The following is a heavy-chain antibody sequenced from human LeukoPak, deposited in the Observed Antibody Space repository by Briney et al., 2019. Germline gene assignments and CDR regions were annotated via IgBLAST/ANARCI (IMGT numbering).Heavy chain of an antibody. Sequence: PSETLSLTCAVSGYSISSGYYWGWIRQPPGKGLEWIGSIYHSGSTYYNPSLKSRVTISVDTSKNQFSLKLSSVTAADTAVYYCARHMGDYYDSSGYYDYWGQGTLVTVSS. CDR3: ARHMGDYYDSSGYYDY. CDR2: IYHSGST. CDR1: GYSISSGYY. D-gene: IGHD3-22*01. V-gene: IGHV4-38-2*01. J-gene: IGHJ4*02.